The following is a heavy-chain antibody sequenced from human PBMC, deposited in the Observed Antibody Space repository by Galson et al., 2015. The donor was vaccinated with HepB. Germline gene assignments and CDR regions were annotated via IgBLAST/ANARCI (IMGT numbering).Heavy chain of an antibody. V-gene: IGHV5-10-1*01. Sequence: QSGAEVKKPGESLKISCKGSGYSFTSYWIGWVRQMPGKGLEWMGRIDPSDSYTNYSPSFQGHVTISADKSISTAYLQWSSLKASDTAMYYCARLIWINWGNNWFDPWGQGTLVTVSS. D-gene: IGHD7-27*01. CDR3: ARLIWINWGNNWFDP. CDR1: GYSFTSYW. J-gene: IGHJ5*02. CDR2: IDPSDSYT.